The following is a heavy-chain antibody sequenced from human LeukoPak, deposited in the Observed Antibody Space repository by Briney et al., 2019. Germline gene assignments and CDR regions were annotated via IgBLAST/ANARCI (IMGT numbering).Heavy chain of an antibody. Sequence: SETLSLTCAVYGGSFSGYYWSWIRQPPGKGLEWIGEINHSGSTNYDPSLKSRVTISVDTSKNQFSLKLSSVTAADTAVYYCARGWNGAPFDYWGQGTLVTVSS. CDR1: GGSFSGYY. D-gene: IGHD1-1*01. CDR3: ARGWNGAPFDY. J-gene: IGHJ4*02. CDR2: INHSGST. V-gene: IGHV4-34*01.